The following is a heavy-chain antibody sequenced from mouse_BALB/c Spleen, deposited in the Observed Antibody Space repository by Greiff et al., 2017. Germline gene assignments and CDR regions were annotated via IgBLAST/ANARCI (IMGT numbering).Heavy chain of an antibody. Sequence: QVQLQQSGPGLVAHSQSLSITCTVSGFSLTSYGVSWVRQPPGKGLEWLGVIWGDGSTNYHSALISRLSISKDNSKSQVFLKLNSLQTDDTATYYCAKSAYYGKEEGFYYAMDYWGQGTSVTVSS. V-gene: IGHV2-3*01. J-gene: IGHJ4*01. CDR2: IWGDGST. CDR1: GFSLTSYG. D-gene: IGHD2-10*01. CDR3: AKSAYYGKEEGFYYAMDY.